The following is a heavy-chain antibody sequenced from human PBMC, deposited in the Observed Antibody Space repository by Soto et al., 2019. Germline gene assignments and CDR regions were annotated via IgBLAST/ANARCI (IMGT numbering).Heavy chain of an antibody. CDR1: GVRVKISV. J-gene: IGHJ4*02. D-gene: IGHD5-18*01. CDR3: ARERYSYGLGRY. CDR2: ISSSSSTI. V-gene: IGHV3-48*01. Sequence: LWGCLGLGCAACGVRVKISVVDGVLQAPGKGLEWVSYISSSSSTIYYADSVKGRFTISRDNAKNSLYLQMNSLRAEDMSVYYCARERYSYGLGRYWGQGTLVTVSS.